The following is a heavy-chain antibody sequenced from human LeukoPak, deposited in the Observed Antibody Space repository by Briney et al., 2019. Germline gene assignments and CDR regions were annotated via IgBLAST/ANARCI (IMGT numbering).Heavy chain of an antibody. CDR3: AKDTSSGSSSYWFYFDY. CDR1: GFTFDDYA. D-gene: IGHD6-13*01. V-gene: IGHV3-9*03. Sequence: GGSLRLSCAASGFTFDDYAMHWVRQAPGKGLEWVSGISWNSGSIGYADSVKGRFTISRDNAKNSLYPQMNSLRAEDMALYYCAKDTSSGSSSYWFYFDYWGQGTLVTVSS. J-gene: IGHJ4*02. CDR2: ISWNSGSI.